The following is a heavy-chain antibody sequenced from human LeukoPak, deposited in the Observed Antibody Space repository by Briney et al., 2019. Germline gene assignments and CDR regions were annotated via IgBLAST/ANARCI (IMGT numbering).Heavy chain of an antibody. CDR1: GGAISTYY. D-gene: IGHD4/OR15-4a*01. V-gene: IGHV4-59*08. CDR3: ARLKGYYFDY. J-gene: IGHJ4*02. CDR2: ISYSGGT. Sequence: KPSETLSLTCTVSGGAISTYYWSWIRQPPGKGLECFGFISYSGGTNYNPSLKSRVTISVDTSKNQFSLKLNSVTAADTALYYCARLKGYYFDYWGQGTLVTVSS.